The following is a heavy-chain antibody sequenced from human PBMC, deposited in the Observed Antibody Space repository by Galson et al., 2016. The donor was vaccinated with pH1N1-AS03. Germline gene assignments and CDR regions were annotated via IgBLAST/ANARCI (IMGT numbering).Heavy chain of an antibody. CDR2: ISSSTYT. CDR3: ARDDSSSWDRYYYYGMDV. J-gene: IGHJ6*02. Sequence: SLRLSCAASGFTFSGYTMSWVRQAPGKGLEWVSFISSSTYTYYADSLKGRFTISRDNAKNSLYLQMNSLRVEDTAVYYCARDDSSSWDRYYYYGMDVWGQGTTVTVSS. D-gene: IGHD6-13*01. CDR1: GFTFSGYT. V-gene: IGHV3-21*01.